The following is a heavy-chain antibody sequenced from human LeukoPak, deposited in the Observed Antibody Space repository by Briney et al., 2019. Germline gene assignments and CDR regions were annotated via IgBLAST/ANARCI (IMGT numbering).Heavy chain of an antibody. CDR2: ISWNSGSI. Sequence: GGSLRLSCAASGFTFDDYAMHWVRQAPGKGLEWVSGISWNSGSIGYADSVKGRFTISRDNAKNSLYLQMNSLRAEDTAVYYCARFGLYGSGANPGGWFDPWGQGTLVTVSS. J-gene: IGHJ5*02. V-gene: IGHV3-9*01. CDR1: GFTFDDYA. CDR3: ARFGLYGSGANPGGWFDP. D-gene: IGHD3-10*01.